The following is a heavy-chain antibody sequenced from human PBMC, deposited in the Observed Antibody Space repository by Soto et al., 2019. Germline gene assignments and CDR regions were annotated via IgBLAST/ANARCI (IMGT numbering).Heavy chain of an antibody. D-gene: IGHD5-12*01. Sequence: QVQLVQSGAEVKKPGASVKVSCKTSGYTFTTYGISWVRQAPGPGFEWMGWISANNGNTNHAQKFRGRISMTTDTTTSTAYKEVRSLRSDDTAVYYCAREGRGYEDYWGQGTLVIVSS. V-gene: IGHV1-18*01. CDR2: ISANNGNT. J-gene: IGHJ4*02. CDR1: GYTFTTYG. CDR3: AREGRGYEDY.